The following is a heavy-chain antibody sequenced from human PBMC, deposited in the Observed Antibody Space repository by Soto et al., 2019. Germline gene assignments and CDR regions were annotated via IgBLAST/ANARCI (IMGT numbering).Heavy chain of an antibody. J-gene: IGHJ3*02. Sequence: GGSLRLSCAASGFTYSTYTMHWVRQAPGKGLEWVAGISGSGDSAYYADSVRGRFTISRDNSKDTLYVQMNSLRNEDTAIYYCARDYGATTMVVVDSNGAFDIWGQGTMVTVSS. CDR1: GFTYSTYT. CDR3: ARDYGATTMVVVDSNGAFDI. D-gene: IGHD3-22*01. CDR2: ISGSGDSA. V-gene: IGHV3-23*01.